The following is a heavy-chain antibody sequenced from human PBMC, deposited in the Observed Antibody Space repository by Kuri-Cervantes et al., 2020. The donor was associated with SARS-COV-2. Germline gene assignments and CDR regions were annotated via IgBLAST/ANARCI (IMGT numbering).Heavy chain of an antibody. CDR2: ISYDGSNK. CDR1: EFTFSSYA. V-gene: IGHV3-30-3*01. Sequence: GGSLRLSCAAPEFTFSSYAMHWVRKALGKGLEGWAVISYDGSNKYYADTVKGRFTISRDNSKNTLYLQMNSLRAEDTAAYYCAGDYVGAILLSDAFDIWGQGTMVTVSS. CDR3: AGDYVGAILLSDAFDI. D-gene: IGHD1-26*01. J-gene: IGHJ3*02.